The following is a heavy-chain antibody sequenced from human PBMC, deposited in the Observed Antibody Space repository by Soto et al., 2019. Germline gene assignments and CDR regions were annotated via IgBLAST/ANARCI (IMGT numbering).Heavy chain of an antibody. CDR3: ARARYPPAMGNNWFDP. V-gene: IGHV4-61*01. CDR1: GGSVSSGSYY. D-gene: IGHD5-18*01. CDR2: IYYSVST. Sequence: TSETLSLTCTVSGGSVSSGSYYWSWIRQPPGKGLEWIGYIYYSVSTNYNPSLKSRVTISVDTSKNQFSLKLSSVTAADTAVYYCARARYPPAMGNNWFDPWGQGTLVTVS. J-gene: IGHJ5*02.